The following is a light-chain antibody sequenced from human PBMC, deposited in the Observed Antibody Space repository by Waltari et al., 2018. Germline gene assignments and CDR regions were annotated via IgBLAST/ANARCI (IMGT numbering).Light chain of an antibody. CDR1: NIESKS. J-gene: IGLJ1*01. CDR2: YDN. CDR3: QVWDANTDPGV. Sequence: SYVLTQPPSVSVAPGETARITCGGNNIESKSVHWYRQRPGQAPLVVISYDNDRAAGIPERFSGANSGNTATLTSSRVEAGDEADYYCQVWDANTDPGVFGTGTEVTVL. V-gene: IGLV3-21*01.